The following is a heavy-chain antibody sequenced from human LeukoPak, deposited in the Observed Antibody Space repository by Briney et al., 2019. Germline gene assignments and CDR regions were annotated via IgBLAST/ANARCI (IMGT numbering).Heavy chain of an antibody. D-gene: IGHD3-10*01. CDR1: GYTFTSYA. Sequence: ASVKVSCKASGYTFTSYAMHWVRQAPGQRLEWMGWINAGNGNTKYSQKFQGRVTITRDTSASTAYMELSSLRSEDTAVYYCASFRYYGLGSYYPIDYWGQGTLVTVSS. J-gene: IGHJ4*02. CDR2: INAGNGNT. CDR3: ASFRYYGLGSYYPIDY. V-gene: IGHV1-3*01.